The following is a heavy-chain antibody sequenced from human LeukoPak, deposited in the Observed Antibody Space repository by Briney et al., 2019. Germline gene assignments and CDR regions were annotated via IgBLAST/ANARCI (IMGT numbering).Heavy chain of an antibody. CDR2: INQDGSEK. Sequence: GGSLRLSCAASGFTFSRYWMSWVRQAPGKGLEWVANINQDGSEKYYVDSVKGRFTISRDNAENSLYLEMNSLRAEDTAVYYCARDRALVSMVRGVMGYFYYYMDVWGKGTTVTISS. CDR1: GFTFSRYW. J-gene: IGHJ6*03. V-gene: IGHV3-7*01. CDR3: ARDRALVSMVRGVMGYFYYYMDV. D-gene: IGHD3-10*01.